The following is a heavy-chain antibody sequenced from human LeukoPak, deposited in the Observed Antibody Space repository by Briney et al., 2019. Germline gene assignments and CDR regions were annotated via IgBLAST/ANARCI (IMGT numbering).Heavy chain of an antibody. V-gene: IGHV1-2*02. CDR3: ARALPWNGDSNWFDP. Sequence: GASVKVSCKASGYTFTGYYMHWVRQAPGQGLEWMGWINPNSGGTNYAQKFQGRVTMTRDTSISTAYMELSRLRSDDTAVYYCARALPWNGDSNWFDPWGQGTLVTVSS. CDR1: GYTFTGYY. J-gene: IGHJ5*02. D-gene: IGHD4-17*01. CDR2: INPNSGGT.